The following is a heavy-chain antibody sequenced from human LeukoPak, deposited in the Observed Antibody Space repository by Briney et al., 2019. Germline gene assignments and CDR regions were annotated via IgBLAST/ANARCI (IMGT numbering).Heavy chain of an antibody. Sequence: GRSLRLSCAASGFTFDDYAMHWVRQAPGKGLEWVSGISWNSGSIGYADSVKGRFTISRDNAKNSLYLQMNSLRAEDTAVYYCASGHRTMVRGVINYWGQGTLVTVSS. J-gene: IGHJ4*02. CDR3: ASGHRTMVRGVINY. CDR1: GFTFDDYA. V-gene: IGHV3-9*01. D-gene: IGHD3-10*01. CDR2: ISWNSGSI.